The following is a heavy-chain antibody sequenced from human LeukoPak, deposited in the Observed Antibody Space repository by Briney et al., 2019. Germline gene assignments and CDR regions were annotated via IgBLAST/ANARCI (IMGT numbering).Heavy chain of an antibody. D-gene: IGHD3-3*01. J-gene: IGHJ3*02. CDR3: ARERFLEWLSIDAFDI. V-gene: IGHV3-30-3*01. CDR1: GFTFSSYA. CDR2: ISYDGSNK. Sequence: GGSLRLSCAASGFTFSSYAMHWVRQAPGKGLEWVAVISYDGSNKYYADSVKGRFTISRDNAKNSLYLQMNSLRAEDTAVYYCARERFLEWLSIDAFDIWGQGTMVTVSS.